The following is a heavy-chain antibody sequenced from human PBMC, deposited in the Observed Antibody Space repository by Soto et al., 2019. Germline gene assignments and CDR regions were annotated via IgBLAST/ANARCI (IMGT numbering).Heavy chain of an antibody. CDR1: GFTFSSYA. D-gene: IGHD2-15*01. V-gene: IGHV3-30-3*01. CDR3: ARAGLTPYGIDV. CDR2: ISYDGSNK. Sequence: QVQLVESGGGVVQPGRSLRLSCAASGFTFSSYAMHWVRQAPGKGLEWVAVISYDGSNKYYADSVKGRFTISRDNSKNTLYLQMNSLRAEDTAVYYCARAGLTPYGIDVLGQGTTVTVSS. J-gene: IGHJ6*02.